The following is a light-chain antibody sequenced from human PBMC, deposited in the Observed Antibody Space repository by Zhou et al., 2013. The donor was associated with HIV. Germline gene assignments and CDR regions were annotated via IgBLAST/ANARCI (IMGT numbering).Light chain of an antibody. V-gene: IGKV1-5*03. J-gene: IGKJ4*01. CDR3: QQYYSYPLT. Sequence: DIQMTQSPSTLSASVGDRVTITCRASQSVTSSLAWYQQKPGKAPKLLIYKASSLERGVPLRFSGSGSGTEFTLSISSLQPDDFATYYCQQYYSYPLTFAGGTKVEIK. CDR1: QSVTSS. CDR2: KAS.